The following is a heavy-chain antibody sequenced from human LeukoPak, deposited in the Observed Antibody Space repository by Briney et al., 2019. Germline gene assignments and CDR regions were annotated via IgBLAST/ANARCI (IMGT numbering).Heavy chain of an antibody. Sequence: SETLSLTCTVSGGSISSYYWSWIRQPPGKGLEWIGYIYYSGSTNYNPSLKSRVTISVDTSKNQFSPKLSSVTAADTAVYYCARDGHYCSGGSCYSGAFDIWGQGTMVTVSS. CDR1: GGSISSYY. CDR2: IYYSGST. D-gene: IGHD2-15*01. CDR3: ARDGHYCSGGSCYSGAFDI. V-gene: IGHV4-59*01. J-gene: IGHJ3*02.